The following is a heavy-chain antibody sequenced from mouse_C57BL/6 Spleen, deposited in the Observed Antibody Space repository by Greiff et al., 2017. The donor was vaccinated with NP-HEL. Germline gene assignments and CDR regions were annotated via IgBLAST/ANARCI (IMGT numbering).Heavy chain of an antibody. CDR3: TRGSSPAWFAY. V-gene: IGHV1-15*01. CDR1: GYTFTDYE. J-gene: IGHJ3*01. CDR2: IDPETGGT. Sequence: QVQLQQSGAELVRPGASVTLSCKASGYTFTDYEMHWVKQTPVHGLEWIGAIDPETGGTAYNQKFKGKAILTADKSSSTAYMELRSLTSEDSAVYYCTRGSSPAWFAYRGQGTLVTVSA. D-gene: IGHD1-1*01.